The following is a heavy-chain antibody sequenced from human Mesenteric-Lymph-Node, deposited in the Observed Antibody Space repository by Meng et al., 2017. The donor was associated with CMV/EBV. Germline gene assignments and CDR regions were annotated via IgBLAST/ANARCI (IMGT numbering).Heavy chain of an antibody. V-gene: IGHV3-48*03. J-gene: IGHJ4*02. D-gene: IGHD2-2*01. CDR1: GFTFSSYE. CDR2: ISSSGSTI. Sequence: GGSLRLSCAASGFTFSSYEMNWVRQAPGKGLEWVSYISSSGSTIYYADSVKGRFTISRDNAKNSLYLQMNSLRAEDTALYYCARAINIVVIAASGPYYFDYWGLGTLVTVSS. CDR3: ARAINIVVIAASGPYYFDY.